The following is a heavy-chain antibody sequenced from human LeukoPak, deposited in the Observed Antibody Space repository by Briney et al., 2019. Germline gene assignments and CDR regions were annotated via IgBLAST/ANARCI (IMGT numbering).Heavy chain of an antibody. D-gene: IGHD6-19*01. CDR1: GFTFSSYS. Sequence: PGGSLRLSCAASGFTFSSYSMNWVRQAPGKGLEWVSSISSSSSYIYYADSVKGRFTISRDNAKNSLYLQMNSLTAEDTAVYYCAREAGTSYDWFDPWGQGTLVTVSS. CDR3: AREAGTSYDWFDP. CDR2: ISSSSSYI. J-gene: IGHJ5*02. V-gene: IGHV3-21*01.